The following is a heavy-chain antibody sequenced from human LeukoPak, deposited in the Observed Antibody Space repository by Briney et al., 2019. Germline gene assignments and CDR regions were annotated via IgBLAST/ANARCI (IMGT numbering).Heavy chain of an antibody. Sequence: GGSLRLSCAASGFTFSSYSMNWVRPPPRRGLEWVSSISRSSSYIYYADSVKGRFTISRDNAKNSLYLQMTSLRADDTAVYYCARDGSSGWTLFDYWGQGTLVTVSS. J-gene: IGHJ4*02. D-gene: IGHD6-19*01. CDR2: ISRSSSYI. CDR1: GFTFSSYS. V-gene: IGHV3-21*01. CDR3: ARDGSSGWTLFDY.